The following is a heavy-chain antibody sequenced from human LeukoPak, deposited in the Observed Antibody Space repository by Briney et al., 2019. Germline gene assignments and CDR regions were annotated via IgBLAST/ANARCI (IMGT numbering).Heavy chain of an antibody. V-gene: IGHV3-23*01. J-gene: IGHJ4*02. D-gene: IGHD3-10*01. CDR2: IDTGGDNT. CDR1: GLTFSTYA. Sequence: GGSLRLSCAASGLTFSTYAMAWVRQAPGKRLEWVATIDTGGDNTYYADSVKGRFTISRDNSKNTLYLQMNSLRAEDTAVYYCARDSGGPFDYWGQGTLVTVSS. CDR3: ARDSGGPFDY.